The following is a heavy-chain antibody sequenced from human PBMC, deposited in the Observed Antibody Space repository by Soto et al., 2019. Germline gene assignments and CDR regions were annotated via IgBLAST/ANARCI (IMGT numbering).Heavy chain of an antibody. J-gene: IGHJ3*01. CDR3: ARTPSVGATTVILGDDAFDL. CDR1: GYRFSGYY. Sequence: QVQLVQSGAEVKKPGASVRVSCEASGYRFSGYYFHWVRQAPGQGPEWMGWINSDLGGTNYAKRFQGRVTMTRDTSTKTVYMELSSLRSDDTAVYFCARTPSVGATTVILGDDAFDLWGQGTLITVSS. D-gene: IGHD1-26*01. V-gene: IGHV1-2*02. CDR2: INSDLGGT.